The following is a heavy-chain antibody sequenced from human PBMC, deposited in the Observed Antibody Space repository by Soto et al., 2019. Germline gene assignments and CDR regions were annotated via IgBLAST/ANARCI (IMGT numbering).Heavy chain of an antibody. CDR3: ARTRWRVAGNPH. CDR2: IYYSGST. D-gene: IGHD6-19*01. CDR1: GGSISSSSYY. J-gene: IGHJ4*02. Sequence: QLQLQESGPGLVKPSETLSLTCTVSGGSISSSSYYWGWIRQPPGKGLEWIGSIYYSGSTYYNPSLKSRVTISVDTSKNQFSLKLSSVTAADTAVYYCARTRWRVAGNPHWGQGTLVTVSS. V-gene: IGHV4-39*01.